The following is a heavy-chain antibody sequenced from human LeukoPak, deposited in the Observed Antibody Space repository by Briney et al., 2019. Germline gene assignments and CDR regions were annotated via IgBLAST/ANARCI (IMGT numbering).Heavy chain of an antibody. CDR3: AKSGSPYPVYYFDY. V-gene: IGHV3-7*01. D-gene: IGHD3-10*01. CDR2: IKKDGSEK. CDR1: GFTFSSFW. J-gene: IGHJ4*02. Sequence: GGPLRLSCAASGFTFSSFWMSWVRQAPGKGLEWVASIKKDGSEKEYVDSVKGRFTISRDNAKNSLYLQMNSLRAEDTAVYYCAKSGSPYPVYYFDYWGQGTLVTASS.